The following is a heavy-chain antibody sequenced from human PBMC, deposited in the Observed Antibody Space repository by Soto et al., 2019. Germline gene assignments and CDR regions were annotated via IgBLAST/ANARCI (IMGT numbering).Heavy chain of an antibody. CDR1: GFTFSSYA. CDR3: AKEIVQWELSYYYYYGMDV. J-gene: IGHJ6*02. D-gene: IGHD1-26*01. CDR2: ISGSGGST. Sequence: EVQLLESGGGLVQPGGSLRLSCAASGFTFSSYAMSWVRQAPGKGLEWVSAISGSGGSTYYADSVKGRFTISRDNSKNTLYLQMNSLRAEDTAVYYCAKEIVQWELSYYYYYGMDVWGQGTTVTVSS. V-gene: IGHV3-23*01.